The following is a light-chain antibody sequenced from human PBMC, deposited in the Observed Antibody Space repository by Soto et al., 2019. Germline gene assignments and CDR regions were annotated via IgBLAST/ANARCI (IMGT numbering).Light chain of an antibody. CDR3: QHYGGPFT. Sequence: EIVLTQSPGTLSLSPGESATLSCRASQSVSSCYLAWYQQKPGQAPRLLISAAYSRASGIPGRFSGSGSGTDFTLTIRRLEPEDFAVYYCQHYGGPFTFGPGTKVDIK. V-gene: IGKV3-20*01. CDR2: AAY. CDR1: QSVSSCY. J-gene: IGKJ3*01.